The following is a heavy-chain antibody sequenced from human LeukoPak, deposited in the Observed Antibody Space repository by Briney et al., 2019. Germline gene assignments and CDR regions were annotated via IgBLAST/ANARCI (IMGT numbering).Heavy chain of an antibody. CDR2: IYPGDSDT. D-gene: IGHD3-3*01. J-gene: IGHJ5*02. Sequence: GESLKISCKGSGYSFTSYWIGWVRQMPGKGLEWMGIIYPGDSDTRYSPSFQGQVTISADKSISTAYLQWSSLKASDTAMYYCARQSITIFGVLRGWFDPWGQGTLVTVSS. CDR3: ARQSITIFGVLRGWFDP. V-gene: IGHV5-51*01. CDR1: GYSFTSYW.